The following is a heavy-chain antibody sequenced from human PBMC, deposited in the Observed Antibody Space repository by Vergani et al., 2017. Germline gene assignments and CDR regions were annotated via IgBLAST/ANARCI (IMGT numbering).Heavy chain of an antibody. CDR3: TASSGGALVDY. Sequence: QVQLQESGPGLVKPSETLSLTCTVSNDSFSNTFYYWGWLRQTPGKGLEWIGSIYYSGSTYYNPSLESRVIMSVDTSKIQFSLKLSSVTAADTAVYYCTASSGGALVDYWGKGTLVIVSS. D-gene: IGHD3-10*01. CDR2: IYYSGST. CDR1: NDSFSNTFYY. J-gene: IGHJ4*02. V-gene: IGHV4-39*01.